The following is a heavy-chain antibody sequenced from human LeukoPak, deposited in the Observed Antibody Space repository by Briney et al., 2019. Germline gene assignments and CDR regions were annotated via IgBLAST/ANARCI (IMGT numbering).Heavy chain of an antibody. CDR3: ARDGRYYDFWSGASYYYYMDV. V-gene: IGHV3-11*04. D-gene: IGHD3-3*01. CDR2: ISSSGSTI. Sequence: PGGSLRLSCAASGFTFSDYYMSWIRQAPGKGLEWVSYISSSGSTIYYADSVKGRFTISRDNAKNSLYLQMNSLRAEDTAVYYCARDGRYYDFWSGASYYYYMDVWGKGTTVTVSS. CDR1: GFTFSDYY. J-gene: IGHJ6*03.